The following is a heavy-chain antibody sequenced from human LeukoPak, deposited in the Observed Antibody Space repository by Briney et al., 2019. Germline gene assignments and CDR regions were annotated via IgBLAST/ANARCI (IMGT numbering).Heavy chain of an antibody. CDR2: ISGSSGII. CDR1: GFTFNTYT. Sequence: GGSLRLSCAASGFTFNTYTMNWVRQAPGKGLEWVSYISGSSGIIDYADSVRGRFTISRDNAKNSLYLQMNSLRAEDTAVYYCARGSTYYEGSGLVPFDYWGQGTLVTVSS. J-gene: IGHJ4*02. CDR3: ARGSTYYEGSGLVPFDY. D-gene: IGHD3-22*01. V-gene: IGHV3-48*01.